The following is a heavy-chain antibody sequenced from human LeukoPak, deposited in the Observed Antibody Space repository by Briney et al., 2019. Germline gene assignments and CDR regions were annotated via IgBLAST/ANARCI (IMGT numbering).Heavy chain of an antibody. V-gene: IGHV3-23*01. CDR3: AKGLYFSGWYSYFDY. D-gene: IGHD6-19*01. CDR2: ISGSGGSP. CDR1: GFSFSNYA. Sequence: GGSLRLSCAASGFSFSNYAMNWVRQAPGKGLEWLSGISGSGGSPHYVDSVKGRFTVSRDNSNNTLYLQMNSLRAEDTAVYFCAKGLYFSGWYSYFDYWGQGILVTVSS. J-gene: IGHJ4*02.